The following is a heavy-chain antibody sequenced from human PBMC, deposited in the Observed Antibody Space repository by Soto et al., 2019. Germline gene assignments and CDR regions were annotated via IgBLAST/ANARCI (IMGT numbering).Heavy chain of an antibody. J-gene: IGHJ4*02. Sequence: EVQLVESGGGLVQPGGSLRLSCAASGFTFSTYSMNWVRQAPGKGLEWVSYISSSSSTIYYADPVKGRFTISRDNAKNSLYLQMNSLRDEDTAVYYCAREESYYDSSGYDYYFDYWGQGTLVTVSS. D-gene: IGHD3-22*01. V-gene: IGHV3-48*02. CDR3: AREESYYDSSGYDYYFDY. CDR2: ISSSSSTI. CDR1: GFTFSTYS.